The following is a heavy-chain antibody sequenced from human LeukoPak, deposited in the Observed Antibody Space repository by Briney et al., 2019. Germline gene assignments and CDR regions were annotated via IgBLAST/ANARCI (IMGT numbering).Heavy chain of an antibody. CDR1: GFTFSSYA. CDR3: ARDGETARTADY. D-gene: IGHD1-1*01. J-gene: IGHJ4*02. CDR2: ISGSGSST. V-gene: IGHV3-23*01. Sequence: PGASLRLSCAASGFTFSSYAMIGVRQIPGKGLEGLEWVSSISGSGSSTYYADSVKGRFTISRDNSKNTLYLQMDSLRAEDTAAYYCARDGETARTADYWGQGTLVTVSS.